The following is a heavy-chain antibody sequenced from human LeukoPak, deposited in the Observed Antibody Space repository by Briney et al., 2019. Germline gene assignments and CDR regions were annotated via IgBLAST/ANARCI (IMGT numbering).Heavy chain of an antibody. J-gene: IGHJ6*02. CDR2: INHSGST. Sequence: SETLSLTCAVYGGSFSGYYWSWIRQPPGKGLEWIGEINHSGSTNHNPSLKSRVTISVDTSKNQFSLKLSSVTAADTAVYYCARVGYYGSGSYYQRKNYYYYGMDVWGQGTTVTVSS. CDR1: GGSFSGYY. CDR3: ARVGYYGSGSYYQRKNYYYYGMDV. V-gene: IGHV4-34*01. D-gene: IGHD3-10*01.